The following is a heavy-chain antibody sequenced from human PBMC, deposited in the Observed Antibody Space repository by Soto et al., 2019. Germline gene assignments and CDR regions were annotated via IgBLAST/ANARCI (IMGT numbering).Heavy chain of an antibody. J-gene: IGHJ5*02. CDR2: IYNTGST. CDR3: ARGRAGFFWSGSRDNWFDP. Sequence: QVQLQESGPGLVKPSQTLSLTCTVSGGSITSGGYYWGWIRLHPGRGLEWIGYIYNTGSTNYNPFLKSRVTFSFDTSKNQFSLKLSSVTAADTAVYYCARGRAGFFWSGSRDNWFDPWGQGTLVTVSS. CDR1: GGSITSGGYY. D-gene: IGHD3-3*01. V-gene: IGHV4-31*03.